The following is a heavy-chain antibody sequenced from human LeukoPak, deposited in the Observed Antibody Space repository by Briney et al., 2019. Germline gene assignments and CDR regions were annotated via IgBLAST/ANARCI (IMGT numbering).Heavy chain of an antibody. J-gene: IGHJ3*02. CDR1: GFTFSDYY. CDR2: ISSSGSTI. D-gene: IGHD3-22*01. V-gene: IGHV3-11*01. Sequence: GGSLRLSCAASGFTFSDYYMSWIRQAPGKGLEWVSYISSSGSTIYYADSMKGRFTISRDNAKNSLYLQMNSLRAEDTAVYYCARDDDSSGYYYYAFDIWGQGTMVTVSS. CDR3: ARDDDSSGYYYYAFDI.